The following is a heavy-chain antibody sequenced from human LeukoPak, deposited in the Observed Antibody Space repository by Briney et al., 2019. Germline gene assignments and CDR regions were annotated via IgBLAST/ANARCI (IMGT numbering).Heavy chain of an antibody. Sequence: ASVKVSCKASKYTFTSYYIHWVRQAPGQGLEWMGIINPSGGSTIYAQKFQGRVTMTRDTSTSTVYMELSSLRSEDTAVYYCARYQSLEMATGWRYFDYWGQGTLVTVSS. J-gene: IGHJ4*02. V-gene: IGHV1-46*01. CDR3: ARYQSLEMATGWRYFDY. CDR2: INPSGGST. D-gene: IGHD5-24*01. CDR1: KYTFTSYY.